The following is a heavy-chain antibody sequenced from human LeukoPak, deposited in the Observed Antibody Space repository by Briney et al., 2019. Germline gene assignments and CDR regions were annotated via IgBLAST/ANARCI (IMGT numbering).Heavy chain of an antibody. D-gene: IGHD6-6*01. V-gene: IGHV3-9*01. CDR1: GFTFDDYA. J-gene: IGHJ4*02. CDR3: AKDPSYSSSSGYFDY. CDR2: ISRNSGSI. Sequence: GGSLRLSCAASGFTFDDYAMHWVRQAPGKGLEWVSGISRNSGSIGYADSVKGRFTISRDNAKNSLYLQMNSLRAEDTALYYCAKDPSYSSSSGYFDYWGQGTLVTVSS.